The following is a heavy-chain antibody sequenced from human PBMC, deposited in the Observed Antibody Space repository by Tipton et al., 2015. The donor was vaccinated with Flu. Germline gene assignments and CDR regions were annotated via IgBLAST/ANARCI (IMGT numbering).Heavy chain of an antibody. V-gene: IGHV4-4*07. Sequence: TLSLTCTVSGGSISGYFWSWIRQPAGKGLEWIGRIYSSGSTSYNPSLKSRIIMSVDTSKSQFSLKLSSVTAADTAVYYCARVSGNSYGQLDYWGQGTLVTVSS. D-gene: IGHD5-18*01. CDR3: ARVSGNSYGQLDY. CDR2: IYSSGST. J-gene: IGHJ4*02. CDR1: GGSISGYF.